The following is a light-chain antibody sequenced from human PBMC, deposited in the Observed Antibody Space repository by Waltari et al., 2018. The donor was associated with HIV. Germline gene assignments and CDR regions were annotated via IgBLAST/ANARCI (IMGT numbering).Light chain of an antibody. V-gene: IGLV1-51*02. Sequence: QSVLTQQPSVSAAPGQRVTVSCSGSSSNIGYNSVSWYQHLPGAAPKDFYPENDQRPSGSPARFSASKSDTSATLGISGPQTGDEADYYCQVWDSDLNAVVFGGGTRVTVL. CDR3: QVWDSDLNAVV. CDR2: END. CDR1: SSNIGYNS. J-gene: IGLJ3*02.